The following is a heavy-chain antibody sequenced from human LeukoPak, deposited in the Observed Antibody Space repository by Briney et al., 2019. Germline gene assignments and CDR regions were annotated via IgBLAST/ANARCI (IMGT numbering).Heavy chain of an antibody. Sequence: PGGSLRLSCAASGFSFSTTDMSWVRQTPGKGLEWVSGISGTNGITYYADSVKGRFTISRDNAKNSLYLQMNSLRAEDTAVYYCARGASIAARLLDYWGQGTLVTVSS. CDR2: ISGTNGIT. J-gene: IGHJ4*02. V-gene: IGHV3-21*01. CDR1: GFSFSTTD. CDR3: ARGASIAARLLDY. D-gene: IGHD6-6*01.